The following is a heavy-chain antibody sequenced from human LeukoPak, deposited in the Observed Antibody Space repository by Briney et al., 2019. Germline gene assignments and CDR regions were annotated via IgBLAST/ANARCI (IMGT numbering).Heavy chain of an antibody. V-gene: IGHV4-4*09. Sequence: SETLSLTCAVSGGSISSYYWSWIRQPPGKGLEWIGYIYTSGSTNYNPSLKSRVTISVDKSKNQFSLKLSSVTAADTAVYYCARQKWGNWFDPWGQGTLVTVSS. CDR1: GGSISSYY. D-gene: IGHD1-26*01. J-gene: IGHJ5*02. CDR3: ARQKWGNWFDP. CDR2: IYTSGST.